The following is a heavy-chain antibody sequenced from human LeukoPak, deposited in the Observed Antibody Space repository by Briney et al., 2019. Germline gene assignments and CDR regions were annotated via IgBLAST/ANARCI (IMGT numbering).Heavy chain of an antibody. CDR3: ARELCSGGSCYSDY. CDR1: GFTFTSHD. Sequence: ASVKVSCKASGFTFTSHDYNWVRQAPGQGLEWMGRINPNSGGTNYAQKFQGRVTMTRDTSISTAYMELSRLRSDDTAVYYCARELCSGGSCYSDYWGQGTLVTVSS. CDR2: INPNSGGT. D-gene: IGHD2-15*01. V-gene: IGHV1-2*06. J-gene: IGHJ4*02.